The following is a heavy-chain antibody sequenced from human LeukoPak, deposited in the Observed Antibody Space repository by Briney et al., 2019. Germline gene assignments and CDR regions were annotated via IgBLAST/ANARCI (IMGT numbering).Heavy chain of an antibody. CDR1: GASISSYY. CDR2: IYPSGNT. D-gene: IGHD3-22*01. CDR3: ARGLDHYDGSGYCCWFDP. J-gene: IGHJ5*02. Sequence: PSETLSLTCSVSGASISSYYWSWIRQPAGKGLEWIGRIYPSGNTKYNPALKSRVTMSVDTSKNQFSLRLSSVTAADTAVYYCARGLDHYDGSGYCCWFDPWGQGTLVTVSS. V-gene: IGHV4-4*07.